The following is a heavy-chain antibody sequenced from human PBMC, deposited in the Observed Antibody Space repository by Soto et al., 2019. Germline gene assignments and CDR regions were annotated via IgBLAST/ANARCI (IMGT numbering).Heavy chain of an antibody. CDR1: GFTFGDYA. CDR2: IRSKAYGGTT. CDR3: SSQQLWSNRAFDY. J-gene: IGHJ4*02. Sequence: AGGSLRLSCTASGFTFGDYAMSWFRQAPGKGLEWVGFIRSKAYGGTTEYAASVKGRFTISRDDSKSIAYLQMNSLKTEDTAVYYCSSQQLWSNRAFDYWGQGTLVTVSA. V-gene: IGHV3-49*03. D-gene: IGHD5-18*01.